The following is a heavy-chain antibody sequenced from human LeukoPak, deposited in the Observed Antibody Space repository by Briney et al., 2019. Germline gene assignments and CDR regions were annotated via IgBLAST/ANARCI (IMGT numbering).Heavy chain of an antibody. CDR1: GFTFSSYW. V-gene: IGHV3-7*01. CDR3: VYGDYYYSYFDY. CDR2: IKQDGREK. J-gene: IGHJ4*02. D-gene: IGHD4-17*01. Sequence: GGSLRLSCAASGFTFSSYWMSWVRQAPGKGLEWVANIKQDGREKYYVDSVKGRFTISRDNAKNSLYLQMNSLRAEDTAVYYCVYGDYYYSYFDYWGQGTLVTVSS.